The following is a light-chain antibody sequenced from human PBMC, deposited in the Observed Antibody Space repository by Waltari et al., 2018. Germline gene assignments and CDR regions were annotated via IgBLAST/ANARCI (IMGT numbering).Light chain of an antibody. CDR1: QSVTSSY. Sequence: EIVLTQSPGTLSLSPGERATLSCRASQSVTSSYLACYQQKPVQAPRLLIYGASSSATGIPDRFSGSRSGTDFTLTISRLEPEDFAVYYCQQYCSSPITFGQGTRLEIK. CDR3: QQYCSSPIT. CDR2: GAS. V-gene: IGKV3-20*01. J-gene: IGKJ5*01.